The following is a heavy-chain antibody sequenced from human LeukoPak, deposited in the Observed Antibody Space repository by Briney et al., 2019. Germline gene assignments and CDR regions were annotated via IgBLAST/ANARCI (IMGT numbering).Heavy chain of an antibody. CDR3: ARDRVDYYDSSGYYYGWFDP. D-gene: IGHD3-22*01. CDR2: IYYSGST. CDR1: GGSISSYY. Sequence: KASETLSLTCTVSGGSISSYYWSWVRQPPGKGLEWIGYIYYSGSTNYNPSLKSRVTISVDTSKNQFSLKLSSVTAADTAVYYCARDRVDYYDSSGYYYGWFDPWGQGTLVTVSS. V-gene: IGHV4-59*01. J-gene: IGHJ5*02.